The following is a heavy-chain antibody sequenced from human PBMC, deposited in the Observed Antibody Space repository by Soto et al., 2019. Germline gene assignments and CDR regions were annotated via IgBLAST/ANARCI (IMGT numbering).Heavy chain of an antibody. D-gene: IGHD2-21*02. Sequence: GGSLRLSCAASGFSVSRYAMMWVRQPPGKGQEWVAGMTGSGGDIRYADPVKGRFTISKDNSKNTLYLQMNSLRAEDTAIYYCAKDAVYGDGLWLAGNWGQGTLVTV. CDR1: GFSVSRYA. V-gene: IGHV3-23*01. J-gene: IGHJ4*02. CDR2: MTGSGGDI. CDR3: AKDAVYGDGLWLAGN.